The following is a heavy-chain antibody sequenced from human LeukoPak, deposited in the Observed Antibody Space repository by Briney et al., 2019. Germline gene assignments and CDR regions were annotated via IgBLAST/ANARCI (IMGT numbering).Heavy chain of an antibody. CDR3: ASLEMATDY. V-gene: IGHV3-53*01. D-gene: IGHD5-24*01. J-gene: IGHJ4*02. CDR2: IYSGGST. CDR1: GFTVSSNY. Sequence: GGSLRLSCAASGFTVSSNYMSRVRQTPGKGLEWVSVIYSGGSTYYADSVKGRFTISRDNSKNALYLQMNSLRAEDTAVYYCASLEMATDYWGQGTLVTVSS.